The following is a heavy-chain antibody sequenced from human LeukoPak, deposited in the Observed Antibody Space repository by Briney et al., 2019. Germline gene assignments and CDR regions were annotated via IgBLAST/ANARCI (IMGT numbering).Heavy chain of an antibody. CDR2: IYHSGST. V-gene: IGHV4-38-2*01. CDR3: TERVGYGGPYFDY. D-gene: IGHD4-23*01. J-gene: IGHJ4*02. Sequence: SETLSLTCAVSGYSISSGYYWGWIRQPPGKGLEWIGSIYHSGSTYYNPSLKSRVTISVDTSKNQFSLKLSSVTAADTAVYYCTERVGYGGPYFDYWGQGTLVTVSS. CDR1: GYSISSGYY.